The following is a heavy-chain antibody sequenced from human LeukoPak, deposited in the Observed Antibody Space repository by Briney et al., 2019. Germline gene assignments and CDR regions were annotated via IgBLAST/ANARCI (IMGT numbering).Heavy chain of an antibody. Sequence: ASVKVSCKASGYTLSGYFVHWVRQAPGQGLEWMGRINAGSGDTEFAQKFQGRVTMTRDTFVSTAYMEVSGLTSDDTAMYYCASDLSSTPNWELDHWGQGTLVTVSS. J-gene: IGHJ4*02. CDR3: ASDLSSTPNWELDH. V-gene: IGHV1-2*06. CDR1: GYTLSGYF. D-gene: IGHD1-1*01. CDR2: INAGSGDT.